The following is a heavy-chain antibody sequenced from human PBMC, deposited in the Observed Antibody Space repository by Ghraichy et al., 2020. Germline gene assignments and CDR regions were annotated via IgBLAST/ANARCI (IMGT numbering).Heavy chain of an antibody. V-gene: IGHV4-39*01. D-gene: IGHD4-17*01. CDR3: IQGSVTVTRYYFDY. CDR1: GGSISSSSYY. Sequence: SETLSLTCTVSGGSISSSSYYWGWIRQPPGKGLEWIGSIYYSGSTYYNPSLKSRVTISVDTSKNQFSLKLSSVTAADTAVYYCIQGSVTVTRYYFDYWGQGTLVTVSS. J-gene: IGHJ4*02. CDR2: IYYSGST.